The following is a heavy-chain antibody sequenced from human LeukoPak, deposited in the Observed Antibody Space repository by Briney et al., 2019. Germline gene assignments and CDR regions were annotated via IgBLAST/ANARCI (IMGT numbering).Heavy chain of an antibody. CDR2: ISAYNGNT. J-gene: IGHJ4*02. Sequence: GASVKVSCKASGYTFTSYGISWVRQAPGQGLEWMGWISAYNGNTNYAQKLQGRVTMTTDTSTSTAYMELRSLRSDDTAGYYCARIAAAGQEAYYFDYWGQGTLVTVSS. D-gene: IGHD6-13*01. V-gene: IGHV1-18*01. CDR3: ARIAAAGQEAYYFDY. CDR1: GYTFTSYG.